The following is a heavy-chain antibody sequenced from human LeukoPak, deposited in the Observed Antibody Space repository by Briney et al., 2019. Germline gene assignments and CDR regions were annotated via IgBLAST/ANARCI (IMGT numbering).Heavy chain of an antibody. J-gene: IGHJ3*02. CDR1: GFTSSSND. V-gene: IGHV3-30*18. D-gene: IGHD3-22*01. CDR2: ISYDGGNK. Sequence: HPGRSLRLSCAASGFTSSSNDIHWVRQAPGKGLEWVVVISYDGGNKYYADSVKGRFAISRDNSKNTLYLQMNSLRAEDTAVYYCAKGTHYYDSSGYWGAFDIWGQGTMVTVSS. CDR3: AKGTHYYDSSGYWGAFDI.